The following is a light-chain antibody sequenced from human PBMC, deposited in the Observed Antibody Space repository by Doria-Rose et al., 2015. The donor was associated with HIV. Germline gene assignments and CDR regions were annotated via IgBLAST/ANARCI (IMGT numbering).Light chain of an antibody. CDR2: GAS. J-gene: IGKJ5*01. Sequence: EIVVTQSPETLSVSPGESATLSCRASQSVSTDLAWYQHKPGQAPRLLIWGASTRATGIPAGFSGSGSGTEFTLTISSLQSEDFAIYFCHQYNNWPTFGQGTRLDIK. CDR1: QSVSTD. CDR3: HQYNNWPT. V-gene: IGKV3-15*01.